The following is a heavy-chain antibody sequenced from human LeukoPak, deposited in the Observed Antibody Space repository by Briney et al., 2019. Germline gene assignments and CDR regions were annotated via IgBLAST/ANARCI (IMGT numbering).Heavy chain of an antibody. V-gene: IGHV4-39*07. Sequence: SETLSLTCTVSGGSINSSSYYWGWIRQPLGKGLEWIGSIYYSGSTYYNPSLKSRVTISVDSSKNQFSPQLSSVTAADTAVYYCAAVYCGGGSCYASRGWFDPWGQGTLVTVSS. CDR2: IYYSGST. CDR1: GGSINSSSYY. CDR3: AAVYCGGGSCYASRGWFDP. J-gene: IGHJ5*02. D-gene: IGHD2-15*01.